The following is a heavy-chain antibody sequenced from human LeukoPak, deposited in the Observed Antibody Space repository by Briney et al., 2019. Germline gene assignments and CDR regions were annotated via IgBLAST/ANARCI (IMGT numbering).Heavy chain of an antibody. CDR1: GGSISSYY. J-gene: IGHJ4*02. CDR3: ARERYYYDSSGVFDY. Sequence: PSETLSLTGTVSGGSISSYYWSWIRQPPGKGLEWIGYIYYSGSTNYNPSLKSRVTISVDTSKNQFSLKLSSVTAADTAVYYCARERYYYDSSGVFDYWGQGTLVTVSS. V-gene: IGHV4-59*01. CDR2: IYYSGST. D-gene: IGHD3-22*01.